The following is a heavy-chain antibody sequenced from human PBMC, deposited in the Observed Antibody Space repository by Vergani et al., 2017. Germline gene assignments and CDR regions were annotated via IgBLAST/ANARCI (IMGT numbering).Heavy chain of an antibody. Sequence: EVQLVESGGGLVKPGGSLRLSCAASGFTFSDYSMNWVRQAPGKGLEWVSSISSSSSYIYYADSVKGRFTISRDNAKNSLYMQMNSLRAEDTAVYYCARIYSSSWYQVFDDWGKGTLVTVSS. CDR3: ARIYSSSWYQVFDD. J-gene: IGHJ4*02. V-gene: IGHV3-21*01. CDR1: GFTFSDYS. D-gene: IGHD6-13*01. CDR2: ISSSSSYI.